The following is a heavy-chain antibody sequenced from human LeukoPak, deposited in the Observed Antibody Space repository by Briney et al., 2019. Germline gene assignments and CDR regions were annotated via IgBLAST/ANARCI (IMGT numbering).Heavy chain of an antibody. J-gene: IGHJ3*02. V-gene: IGHV3-21*01. D-gene: IGHD4-17*01. Sequence: AGGSLRLSRAASGFTFSSYSMNWVRQAPGKGLEWVSSISSSSSYIYYADSVKGRFTISRDNAKNSLYLQMNSLRAEDTAVYYCARGLHGDYVQGAFDIWGQGTMVTVSS. CDR3: ARGLHGDYVQGAFDI. CDR2: ISSSSSYI. CDR1: GFTFSSYS.